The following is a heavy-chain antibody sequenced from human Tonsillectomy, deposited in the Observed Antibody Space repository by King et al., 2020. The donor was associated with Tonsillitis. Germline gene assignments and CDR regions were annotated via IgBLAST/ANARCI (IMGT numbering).Heavy chain of an antibody. D-gene: IGHD2-8*02. CDR2: INPSGTNT. CDR1: GFTFSDYY. CDR3: GREYWGAFDI. J-gene: IGHJ3*02. Sequence: VQLVQSGGGLVKPGGSLRLSCAASGFTFSDYYMSWIRQAPGKGLEWISFINPSGTNTNYVDSVRGRFTISSDNAKNSMFLQMNSLRAEDTGVYYCGREYWGAFDIWGQGKMVTVSS. V-gene: IGHV3-11*06.